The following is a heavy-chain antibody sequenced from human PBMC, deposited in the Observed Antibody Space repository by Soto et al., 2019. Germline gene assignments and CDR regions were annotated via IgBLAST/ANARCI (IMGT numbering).Heavy chain of an antibody. J-gene: IGHJ4*02. Sequence: GGSLRLSCAASGFPFISYAMHWVRQAPGKGLEWVAVISYDGSNKYYADSVKGRFTISRDNSKNTLYLQMNSLRAEDTAVYYCARVLGDYDGYWGQGTLVNVSS. CDR1: GFPFISYA. CDR3: ARVLGDYDGY. CDR2: ISYDGSNK. V-gene: IGHV3-30-3*01. D-gene: IGHD4-17*01.